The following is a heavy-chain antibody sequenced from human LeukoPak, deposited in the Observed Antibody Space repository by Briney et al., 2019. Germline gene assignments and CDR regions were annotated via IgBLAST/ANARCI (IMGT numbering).Heavy chain of an antibody. D-gene: IGHD1-26*01. CDR1: GFTFSSYG. Sequence: PGGSLRLSCAASGFTFSSYGMHWVRQAPGKGLEWVAVISYDGSNKYYADSVQGRFTISRDNSKNTLYLQMNSLTADDTAVYFCAKLGGIYSDAFDIWGQGTMVTVSS. V-gene: IGHV3-30*18. CDR3: AKLGGIYSDAFDI. J-gene: IGHJ3*02. CDR2: ISYDGSNK.